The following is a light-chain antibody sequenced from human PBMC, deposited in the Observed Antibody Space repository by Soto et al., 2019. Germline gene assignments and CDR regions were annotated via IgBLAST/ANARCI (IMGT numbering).Light chain of an antibody. CDR1: QSLRSN. Sequence: IVMTQSPPNLSVSPGEVATLACGASQSLRSNLAWYQQKPGQAPRLIIYGASIRATGIPARFSGSGSGTDFTLTISSLEPGDFAVYYCQQYNNWPRTFGPGTKVDIK. CDR3: QQYNNWPRT. V-gene: IGKV3-15*01. J-gene: IGKJ3*01. CDR2: GAS.